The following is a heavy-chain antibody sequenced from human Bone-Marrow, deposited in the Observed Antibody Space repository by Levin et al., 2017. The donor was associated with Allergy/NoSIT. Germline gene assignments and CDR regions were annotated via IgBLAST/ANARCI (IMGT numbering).Heavy chain of an antibody. Sequence: GGSLRLSCAASGFSFSSYWMHWVRQAPGKGLVWVSRINSDMSNTTYADSVKGRFTISRDNAKNTLFLQMNSLRADDTAVYYCARARSMVRGVPRYWYFDLWGRGTLVSVSS. J-gene: IGHJ2*01. D-gene: IGHD3-10*01. CDR1: GFSFSSYW. CDR2: INSDMSNT. CDR3: ARARSMVRGVPRYWYFDL. V-gene: IGHV3-74*01.